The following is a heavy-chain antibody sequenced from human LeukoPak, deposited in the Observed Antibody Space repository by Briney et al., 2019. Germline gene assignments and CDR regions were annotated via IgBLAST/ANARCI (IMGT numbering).Heavy chain of an antibody. Sequence: SVKVSCKASGGTFSSYAISWVRQAPGQGLEWMGRIIPIFGIANYAQKFQGRVTITADKSTSTAYMELSSLRSEDTAVYYCARVYYYDSSGYSSPWFDPWGQGTLVTVSS. CDR3: ARVYYYDSSGYSSPWFDP. V-gene: IGHV1-69*04. CDR1: GGTFSSYA. J-gene: IGHJ5*02. D-gene: IGHD3-22*01. CDR2: IIPIFGIA.